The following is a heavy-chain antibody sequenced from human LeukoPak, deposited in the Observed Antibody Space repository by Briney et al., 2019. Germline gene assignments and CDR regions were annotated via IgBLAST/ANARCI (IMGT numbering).Heavy chain of an antibody. J-gene: IGHJ4*02. CDR1: GGSFSGYY. V-gene: IGHV4-34*01. Sequence: SETLSLTCAVYGGSFSGYYWSWIRQPPGKGLEWIGEINHSGSTNYNPSLKSRVTISVDTSKNQFSLKLSSVTAADTAVYYCARDTGTPERYYFDYWGQGTLVTVSS. CDR2: INHSGST. CDR3: ARDTGTPERYYFDY. D-gene: IGHD1-1*01.